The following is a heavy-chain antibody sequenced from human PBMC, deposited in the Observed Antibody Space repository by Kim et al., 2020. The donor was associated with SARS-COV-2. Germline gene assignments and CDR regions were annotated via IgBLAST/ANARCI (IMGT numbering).Heavy chain of an antibody. Sequence: GESLKISCKGSGYRFTSYWIGWVRQMSGKGLEWMGIIYPGDSDTRYSPSFQGQVTISADKSIATAYLQWSSLKASDTAMFYCGRIIEAMSGLDAFDIWGQGTMVTVSS. D-gene: IGHD6-19*01. V-gene: IGHV5-51*01. J-gene: IGHJ3*02. CDR1: GYRFTSYW. CDR2: IYPGDSDT. CDR3: GRIIEAMSGLDAFDI.